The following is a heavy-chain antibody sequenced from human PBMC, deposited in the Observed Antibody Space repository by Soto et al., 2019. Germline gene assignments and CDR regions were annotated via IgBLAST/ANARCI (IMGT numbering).Heavy chain of an antibody. CDR1: GYTFSNYG. J-gene: IGHJ5*02. Sequence: QVQLVQSGAEVKKPGASVKVSCTASGYTFSNYGITWVRQAPGQGLEWMGRISTYNGNRNYAKKVQGRVTMTIDTSTSTAYMELRSLSSADTAMYYCAACTGPSCHRGREWFDPWGQGTLVTVSA. CDR2: ISTYNGNR. V-gene: IGHV1-18*04. CDR3: AACTGPSCHRGREWFDP. D-gene: IGHD2-2*01.